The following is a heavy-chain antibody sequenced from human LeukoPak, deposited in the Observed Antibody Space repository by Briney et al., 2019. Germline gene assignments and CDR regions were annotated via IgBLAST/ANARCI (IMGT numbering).Heavy chain of an antibody. CDR2: INHSGST. Sequence: SETLSLTCAVYGGSFSGYYWSWIRQPPGKGLEWIGEINHSGSTNYNPSLKSRVTISVDTSKNQFSLKLSSVTAADTAVYYCARDLYGIIDYWGQGTLVTVSS. CDR1: GGSFSGYY. D-gene: IGHD3-16*01. J-gene: IGHJ4*02. CDR3: ARDLYGIIDY. V-gene: IGHV4-34*01.